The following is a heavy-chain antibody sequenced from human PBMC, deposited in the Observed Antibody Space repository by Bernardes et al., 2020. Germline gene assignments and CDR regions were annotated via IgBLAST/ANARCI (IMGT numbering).Heavy chain of an antibody. CDR2: INAGNGDT. Sequence: SVKLYSNASGYPFSTYAMHWVRQAPGQRPEWMGWINAGNGDTKYSQKFQGRVTISRDTSANTAYMELSSLISGDTAMYYCARGYCSSTSCQYYFDYWGQGTLVTVSS. V-gene: IGHV1-3*01. J-gene: IGHJ4*02. CDR1: GYPFSTYA. D-gene: IGHD2-2*01. CDR3: ARGYCSSTSCQYYFDY.